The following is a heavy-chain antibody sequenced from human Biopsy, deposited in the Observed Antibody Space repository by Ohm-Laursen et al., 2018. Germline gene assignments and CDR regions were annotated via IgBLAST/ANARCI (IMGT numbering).Heavy chain of an antibody. J-gene: IGHJ6*02. CDR1: GFTVNDHA. Sequence: SLRLSCTASGFTVNDHAMHWVRQPPGKGLEWVSGISWDSGRIGYADSVKGQFTVSRDNAKKSLYLEINSLRPEDTALYYCTKDLIPAGTDVWGQGTTVTVSS. D-gene: IGHD2-21*01. CDR3: TKDLIPAGTDV. CDR2: ISWDSGRI. V-gene: IGHV3-9*01.